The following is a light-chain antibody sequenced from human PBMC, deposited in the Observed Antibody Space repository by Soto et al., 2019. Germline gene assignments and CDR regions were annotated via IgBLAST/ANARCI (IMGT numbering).Light chain of an antibody. Sequence: DIQMTQSPSSLSASVGDRVTITCRASQSIGRFLNWYQQKPGKAPKLLIYKASSLETGVPSRFSGSGSGTDFTLTISSLQPDDLASYYCQQYGHYPIPFGQGTRLEIK. CDR2: KAS. CDR3: QQYGHYPIP. CDR1: QSIGRF. V-gene: IGKV1-5*03. J-gene: IGKJ5*01.